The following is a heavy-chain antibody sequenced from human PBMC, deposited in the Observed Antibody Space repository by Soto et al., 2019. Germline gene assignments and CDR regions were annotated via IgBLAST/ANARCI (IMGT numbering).Heavy chain of an antibody. CDR2: ISAYNGNT. V-gene: IGHV1-18*01. D-gene: IGHD6-13*01. Sequence: ASVKVSCKASGYTFSSYGISGVRQAPGQGLEWMGWISAYNGNTNYAQKFQGRVTMTTDTSTSTAYMELRSLRSDDTAVYYCATSTSSSWRYYFGYWGQGTLVTVSS. J-gene: IGHJ4*02. CDR3: ATSTSSSWRYYFGY. CDR1: GYTFSSYG.